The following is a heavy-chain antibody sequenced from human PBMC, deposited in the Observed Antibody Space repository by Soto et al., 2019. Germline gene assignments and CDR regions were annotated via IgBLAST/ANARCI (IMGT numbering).Heavy chain of an antibody. CDR1: GESFSGHI. D-gene: IGHD6-19*01. CDR2: INHSGSA. CDR3: ARGLITGSHYSGGWYYFDS. J-gene: IGHJ4*02. V-gene: IGHV4-34*01. Sequence: QVQLQQSGAGLLKPSETLSLTCAVYGESFSGHIWTWIRQTPGKGLQWIGQINHSGSASYNPSLTSRVTISVHTSTSQFSLELSSVTAADTAVYYCARGLITGSHYSGGWYYFDSWGQGTQVTVSS.